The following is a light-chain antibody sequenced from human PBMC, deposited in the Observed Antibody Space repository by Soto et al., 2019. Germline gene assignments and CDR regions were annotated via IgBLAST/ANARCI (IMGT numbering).Light chain of an antibody. CDR1: SSDVGGYNY. Sequence: QSALTQPASVSGSPGQSITISCTGTSSDVGGYNYVSWYQQHPGKAPKLMIYEVSNRPSGVSNRFSGSKSGNTASLTISGLQAEDEADYYCSSYTSSSTSSRPVFGGGTKLTVL. V-gene: IGLV2-14*01. CDR3: SSYTSSSTSSRPV. CDR2: EVS. J-gene: IGLJ3*02.